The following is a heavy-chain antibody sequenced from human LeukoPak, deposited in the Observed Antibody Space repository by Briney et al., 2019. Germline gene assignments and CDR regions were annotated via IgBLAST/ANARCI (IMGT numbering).Heavy chain of an antibody. V-gene: IGHV3-21*01. CDR3: ATQTDSSGYHPY. CDR2: ISSSSSYI. D-gene: IGHD3-22*01. Sequence: PGGSLRLSCAASGFTFSSYSMNWVRQAPGKGLEWVSSISSSSSYIYYADSVKGRFTISRDNAKNSLYLQMNSLRAEDTAVYYCATQTDSSGYHPYWGQGTLVTVSS. CDR1: GFTFSSYS. J-gene: IGHJ4*02.